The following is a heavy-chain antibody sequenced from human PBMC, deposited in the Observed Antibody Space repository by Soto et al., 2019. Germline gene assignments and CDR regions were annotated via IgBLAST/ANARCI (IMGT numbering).Heavy chain of an antibody. CDR1: GYTFTSYG. V-gene: IGHV1-18*01. Sequence: GASVKVSCKASGYTFTSYGISWVRQAPGQGLEWMGWISAYNGNTNYAQKLQGRVTMTTDTSTSTAYMELRSLRSDDTAVYYCARVDYYDSSGYYYVLSSDYWGQGTLVTVSS. CDR2: ISAYNGNT. J-gene: IGHJ4*02. D-gene: IGHD3-22*01. CDR3: ARVDYYDSSGYYYVLSSDY.